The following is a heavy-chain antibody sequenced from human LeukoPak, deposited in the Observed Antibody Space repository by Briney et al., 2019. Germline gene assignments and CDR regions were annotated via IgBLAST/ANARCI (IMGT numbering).Heavy chain of an antibody. D-gene: IGHD2-2*02. J-gene: IGHJ5*02. CDR2: ISAYNGNT. CDR3: ARDDAPLRASCYTACWFDP. Sequence: ASVKVSCKASGYTFTSYGISWVRQAPGQGLEWMGWISAYNGNTNYAQKLQGRVTMTTDTSTSTAYMELRSLRSDDTAVYYCARDDAPLRASCYTACWFDPWGQGTLVTVSS. V-gene: IGHV1-18*01. CDR1: GYTFTSYG.